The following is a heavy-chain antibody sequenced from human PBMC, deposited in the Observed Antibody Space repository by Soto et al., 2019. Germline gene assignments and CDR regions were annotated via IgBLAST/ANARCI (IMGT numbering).Heavy chain of an antibody. CDR2: MSGSGGDT. V-gene: IGHV3-23*01. CDR3: AKGGISLVRGSFDY. Sequence: GGSLRLSCAPSGIALRNYAMSWVRQAPGKGLEWVTAMSGSGGDTYYSDYVKGRFTISRDNSKNTLYLQMNSLRAEDTAVYYCAKGGISLVRGSFDYWGQGTLVTVSS. D-gene: IGHD3-10*01. CDR1: GIALRNYA. J-gene: IGHJ4*02.